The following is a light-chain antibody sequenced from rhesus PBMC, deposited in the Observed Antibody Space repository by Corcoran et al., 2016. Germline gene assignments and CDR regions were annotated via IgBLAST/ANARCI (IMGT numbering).Light chain of an antibody. J-gene: IGLJ1*01. Sequence: QAALTQPRSVSGSPGQSVTISCTGTSSDIGGYTYVSWYQQNPGTAPKLMIYEVSKRPSGVSDRFSGSKSGNTASLTISGLQAEDEAVYYCCSYAGSYTYIFGAGTRLTVL. CDR2: EVS. V-gene: IGLV2-32*01. CDR1: SSDIGGYTY. CDR3: CSYAGSYTYI.